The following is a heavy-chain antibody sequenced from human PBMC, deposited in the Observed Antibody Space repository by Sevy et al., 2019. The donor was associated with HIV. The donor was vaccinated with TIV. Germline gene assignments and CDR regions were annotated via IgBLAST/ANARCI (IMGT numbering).Heavy chain of an antibody. CDR1: GFTFDDNA. CDR3: VKGTMVVIMDLYDPLEI. J-gene: IGHJ3*02. D-gene: IGHD2-21*01. V-gene: IGHV3-9*01. Sequence: GGSLRLSCAASGFTFDDNAMHWVHQAPGKGLEWVSGITWSRNSIDYADSVKGRFTISRDNAKNFLYLQMNSLRVEDTALYYCVKGTMVVIMDLYDPLEIWGQGTMVTVSS. CDR2: ITWSRNSI.